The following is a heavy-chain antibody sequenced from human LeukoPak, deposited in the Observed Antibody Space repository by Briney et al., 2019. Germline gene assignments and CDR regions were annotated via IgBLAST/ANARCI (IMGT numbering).Heavy chain of an antibody. CDR1: GISVSSNY. CDR3: ARDSLGNDY. CDR2: IYVDGST. J-gene: IGHJ4*02. Sequence: GSLRLSCAASGISVSSNYMSWVRQAPGKGLQWVSVIYVDGSTYYADSVKGRITISRDNSRNTPYLQMNSLRAEDTAVYYCARDSLGNDYWGQGTLVTVSS. V-gene: IGHV3-66*01.